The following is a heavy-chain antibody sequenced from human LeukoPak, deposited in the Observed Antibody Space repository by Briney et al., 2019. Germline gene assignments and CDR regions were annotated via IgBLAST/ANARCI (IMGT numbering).Heavy chain of an antibody. V-gene: IGHV4-39*01. J-gene: IGHJ6*03. CDR3: ARVAQFYYSYMDV. Sequence: KPSETLSLTCTVSGGSISTNNYYWAWIRQTPGKGLEWIGSIYYSGSTYYNPSLKSRVTISVDTSKNQFSLKLSSVTAADTAVYYCARVAQFYYSYMDVWGKGTTVTISS. CDR2: IYYSGST. D-gene: IGHD5-12*01. CDR1: GGSISTNNYY.